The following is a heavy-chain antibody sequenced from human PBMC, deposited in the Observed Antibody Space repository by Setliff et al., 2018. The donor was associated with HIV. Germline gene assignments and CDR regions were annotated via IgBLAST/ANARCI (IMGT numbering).Heavy chain of an antibody. J-gene: IGHJ4*02. CDR2: IYASGSP. V-gene: IGHV4-61*02. CDR3: ARAPRYYRGWYIPEYFDN. CDR1: GDSISSVNYY. Sequence: LSLTCTVSGDSISSVNYYWNWVRQPAGKGLEWIGRIYASGSPTYNPSLKSRVTISVDTSKNHFSLRLNSVTAADTAVYFCARAPRYYRGWYIPEYFDNWGEGTLVTVSS. D-gene: IGHD6-19*01.